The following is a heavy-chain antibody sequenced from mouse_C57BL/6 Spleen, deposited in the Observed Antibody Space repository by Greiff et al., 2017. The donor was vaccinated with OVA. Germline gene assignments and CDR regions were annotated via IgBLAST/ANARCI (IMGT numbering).Heavy chain of an antibody. CDR1: GYAFSSSW. J-gene: IGHJ2*01. CDR2: IYPGDGDT. Sequence: QVQLQQSGPELVKPGASVKISCKASGYAFSSSWMNWVKQRPGKGLEWIGRIYPGDGDTNYNGKFKGKATLTADKSSSTAYMQLSSLTSEDSAVDFCARGGYYGYDEKGYFDYWGQGTTLTVSS. D-gene: IGHD2-2*01. V-gene: IGHV1-82*01. CDR3: ARGGYYGYDEKGYFDY.